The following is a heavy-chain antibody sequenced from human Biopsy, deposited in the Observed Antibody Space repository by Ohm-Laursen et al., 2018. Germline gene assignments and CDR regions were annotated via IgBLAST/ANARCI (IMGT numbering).Heavy chain of an antibody. Sequence: SVKVSCKASGYTFTDYYIHWVRQVPGQGLDWMGRIIPILGTVDYGQNFQGRVTIRADTSTTFLELTSLRYDDTAVYYCASGNIGGVGLDVWGLGTTVTVSS. CDR2: IIPILGTV. CDR3: ASGNIGGVGLDV. D-gene: IGHD3-10*01. CDR1: GYTFTDYY. V-gene: IGHV1-69*08. J-gene: IGHJ6*02.